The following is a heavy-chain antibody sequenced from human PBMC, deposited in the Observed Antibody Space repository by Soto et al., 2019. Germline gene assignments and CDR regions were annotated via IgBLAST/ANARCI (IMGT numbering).Heavy chain of an antibody. D-gene: IGHD3-10*01. CDR1: GYTLTELS. Sequence: RASVKVSCKVSGYTLTELSIHWVRQAPGKGLEWMGGFDPEDGETIYAQKFQGRVTMTEDTSTDTAYMELSSLRSEDTAVYYCESFGGSGSLRDYWGQGSLVIVSS. J-gene: IGHJ4*02. V-gene: IGHV1-24*01. CDR2: FDPEDGET. CDR3: ESFGGSGSLRDY.